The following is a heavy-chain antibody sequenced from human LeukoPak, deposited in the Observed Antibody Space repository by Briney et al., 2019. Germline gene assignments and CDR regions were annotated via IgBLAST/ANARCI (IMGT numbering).Heavy chain of an antibody. V-gene: IGHV3-74*01. Sequence: GGSLRLSCAASGFTFSSYWVHWVRQAPGKGLVWVSRINSDGSSTSYADSVKGRFTISRDNAKNTLYLQMNSLRAEDTAVYYCAGYGGSYPYYMDVWGKGTTVTISS. J-gene: IGHJ6*03. CDR2: INSDGSST. CDR1: GFTFSSYW. CDR3: AGYGGSYPYYMDV. D-gene: IGHD1-26*01.